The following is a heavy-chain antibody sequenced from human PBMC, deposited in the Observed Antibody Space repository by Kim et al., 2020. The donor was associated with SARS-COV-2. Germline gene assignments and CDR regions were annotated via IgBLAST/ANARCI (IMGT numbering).Heavy chain of an antibody. J-gene: IGHJ3*02. CDR1: GFTFSSYG. Sequence: GGSLRLSCAASGFTFSSYGMHWVRQAPGKGLEWVAVIWYDGSNKYYADSVKGRFTISRDNSKNTLYLQMNSLRAEDTAVYYCARDLPHDYGDWGSAFDIWGQGTMVTVSS. V-gene: IGHV3-33*01. CDR3: ARDLPHDYGDWGSAFDI. CDR2: IWYDGSNK. D-gene: IGHD4-17*01.